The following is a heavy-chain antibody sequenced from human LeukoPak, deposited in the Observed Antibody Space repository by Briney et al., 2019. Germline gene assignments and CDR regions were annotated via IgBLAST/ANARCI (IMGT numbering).Heavy chain of an antibody. Sequence: GGSLRLSCAASGFTFSSYAMNWVRQAPGKGLEWVSGISGSGGSTYYADSVKGRFTISRDNSKNTLSLQMNSLRAEDTAVYYCAKDRSRYYDSSGYHLGYWGQGTLVTVSS. J-gene: IGHJ4*02. CDR2: ISGSGGST. CDR1: GFTFSSYA. V-gene: IGHV3-23*01. D-gene: IGHD3-22*01. CDR3: AKDRSRYYDSSGYHLGY.